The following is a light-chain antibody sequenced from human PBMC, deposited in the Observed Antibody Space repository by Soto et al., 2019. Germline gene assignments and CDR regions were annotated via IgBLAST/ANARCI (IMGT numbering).Light chain of an antibody. CDR2: DAS. J-gene: IGKJ5*01. V-gene: IGKV1-33*01. CDR1: QGISNF. Sequence: IQMTQSPSSLSASVGDGVTITCQASQGISNFLNWYQQKPRKAPKLLIYDASNLETGVPSRFSGSGSGTDFTFTISSLQPEDIATYYCQQYDNLPITFGQGTRLEIK. CDR3: QQYDNLPIT.